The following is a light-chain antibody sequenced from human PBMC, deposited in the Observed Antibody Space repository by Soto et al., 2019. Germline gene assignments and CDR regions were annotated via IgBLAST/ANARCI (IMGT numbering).Light chain of an antibody. CDR1: QSVSDTY. J-gene: IGKJ4*01. CDR3: QPYGSSPPLT. V-gene: IGKV3-20*01. Sequence: EIVLTQSPGTLSMSPWERATLSCKTSQSVSDTYLAWYQQKPGQAPRLLIYAASSRPTGIPDRFSGSGSGTEFTLSISRLEPEDFAVYYCQPYGSSPPLTFGGGTKVDIK. CDR2: AAS.